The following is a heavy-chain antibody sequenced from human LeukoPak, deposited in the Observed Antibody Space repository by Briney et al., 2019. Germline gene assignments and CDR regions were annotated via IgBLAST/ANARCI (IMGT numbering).Heavy chain of an antibody. J-gene: IGHJ4*02. CDR2: ISGDGDYT. V-gene: IGHV3-43*02. Sequence: PGGPLRLSCAASGFTFDDYAMHWVRQVPGKGLDWVSLISGDGDYTYYADSVKGRFTISRDNSKYSLYLQMNSPRTEDTALYYCAKDMYSSSSSHFDYWGQGTLVTVSS. D-gene: IGHD6-6*01. CDR3: AKDMYSSSSSHFDY. CDR1: GFTFDDYA.